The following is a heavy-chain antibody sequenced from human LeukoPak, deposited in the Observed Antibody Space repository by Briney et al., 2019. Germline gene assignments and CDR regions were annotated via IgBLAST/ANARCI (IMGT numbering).Heavy chain of an antibody. CDR3: ARLHSSGYLDY. J-gene: IGHJ4*02. CDR1: GGSISSYY. CDR2: IYYSGST. D-gene: IGHD3-22*01. V-gene: IGHV4-59*01. Sequence: PSETLSLTCTVSGGSISSYYWSWIRQPPGKGLEWIGYIYYSGSTNYNPSLKSRVTISVDTSKNQFSLKLSSVTAADTAVYYCARLHSSGYLDYWGQGTLVTVSS.